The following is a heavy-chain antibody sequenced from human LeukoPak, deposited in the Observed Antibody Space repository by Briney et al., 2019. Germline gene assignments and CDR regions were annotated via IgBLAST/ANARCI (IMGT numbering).Heavy chain of an antibody. J-gene: IGHJ4*02. CDR2: IIPFVGPA. Sequence: SVKVSCKASGYTFTGYYMHWVRQAPGQGLEWMGGIIPFVGPAKYAQSFQGRVTITADESTSTAYMELSSLTSEDTAMYFCARVLRYASPYFDIWGQGALVTVSS. CDR1: GYTFTGYY. CDR3: ARVLRYASPYFDI. V-gene: IGHV1-69*13. D-gene: IGHD4-17*01.